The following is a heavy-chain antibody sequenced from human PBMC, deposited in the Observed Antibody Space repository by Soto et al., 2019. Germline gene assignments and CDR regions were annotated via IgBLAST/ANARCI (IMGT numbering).Heavy chain of an antibody. Sequence: PSETLSLTCNVSGDAISRGGYYWGWIRQHPGKGLQWLGYSYYSGNTYYSPSLRGRITISVDMSENQFSLKWTSATAADTAVYYCVRCRPYTGSGPGGWWLHTWGQGILVTVSS. J-gene: IGHJ5*02. CDR3: VRCRPYTGSGPGGWWLHT. V-gene: IGHV4-31*03. CDR2: SYYSGNT. CDR1: GDAISRGGYY. D-gene: IGHD5-12*01.